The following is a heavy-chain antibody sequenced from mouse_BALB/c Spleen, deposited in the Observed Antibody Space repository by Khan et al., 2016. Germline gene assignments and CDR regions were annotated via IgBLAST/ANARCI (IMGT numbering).Heavy chain of an antibody. Sequence: DLVKPGASVKLSCKAAGYTFTSYWNNWIKQRPGQGLEWIGSIAPGSGSTYYNAMFKGKATLTVDTSSSTAYSHLSSLSSEDSAGYFCAREGTVPLMDYWGQGTSVTVSS. D-gene: IGHD1-1*01. CDR3: AREGTVPLMDY. J-gene: IGHJ4*01. CDR1: GYTFTSYW. CDR2: IAPGSGST. V-gene: IGHV1S41*01.